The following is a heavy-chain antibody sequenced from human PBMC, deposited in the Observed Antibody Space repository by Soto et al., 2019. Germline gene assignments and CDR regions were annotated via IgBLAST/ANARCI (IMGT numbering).Heavy chain of an antibody. J-gene: IGHJ4*02. CDR3: ASDRDYTFGY. D-gene: IGHD2-2*02. Sequence: GASVKVSCKASGYTFTGEPMHWVRQAPGQSLEWMGWIHAGSGKTTYSQRFQDRVTITRDTSADTAYMELNSLTFEDTAVYYCASDRDYTFGYWGQGTLVTVSS. CDR2: IHAGSGKT. V-gene: IGHV1-3*01. CDR1: GYTFTGEP.